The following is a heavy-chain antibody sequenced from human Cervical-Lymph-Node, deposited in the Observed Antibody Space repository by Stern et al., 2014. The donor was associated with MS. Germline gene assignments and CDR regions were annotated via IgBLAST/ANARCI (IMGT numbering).Heavy chain of an antibody. V-gene: IGHV5-51*01. CDR3: VRRRDSAGYDTFDL. CDR2: IYPAASDT. CDR1: GYTFSNFW. D-gene: IGHD3-22*01. J-gene: IGHJ3*01. Sequence: EVQLVESGAEVKKPGESLKISCRTSGYTFSNFWIGWVRQMPGKGLEWLGAIYPAASDTTYSPSFQGQVTISSDESISTAFLQWRSLKASDTAMYYCVRRRDSAGYDTFDLWGQGTMLIVSS.